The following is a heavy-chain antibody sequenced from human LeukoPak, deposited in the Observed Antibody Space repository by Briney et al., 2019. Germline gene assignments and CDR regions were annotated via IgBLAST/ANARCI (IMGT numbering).Heavy chain of an antibody. CDR2: VYSSGST. J-gene: IGHJ5*02. D-gene: IGHD3-22*01. CDR3: ARDSSGSNWFDP. Sequence: SETLSLTCTVSGASISGHYWIWIRQPPGRGLEWIGYVYSSGSTNYNPSLKSRVTMSVDTSKNQFSLKLSSVTAADTAVYYCARDSSGSNWFDPWGQGTLVTVSS. V-gene: IGHV4-59*11. CDR1: GASISGHY.